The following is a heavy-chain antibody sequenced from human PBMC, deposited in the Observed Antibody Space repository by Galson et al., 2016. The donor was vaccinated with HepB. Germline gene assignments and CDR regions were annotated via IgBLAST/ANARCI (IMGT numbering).Heavy chain of an antibody. Sequence: SLRLSCAASGFTFRSYAMTWVRQAPGKGLEWVSGITGSGGNTYYADSVKGRFTISRDNSKNTLFLQMNSLRAEDTAIYYCAKPRSSGWYEFDYWGQGTLVTVSS. D-gene: IGHD6-13*01. V-gene: IGHV3-23*01. CDR1: GFTFRSYA. J-gene: IGHJ4*02. CDR3: AKPRSSGWYEFDY. CDR2: ITGSGGNT.